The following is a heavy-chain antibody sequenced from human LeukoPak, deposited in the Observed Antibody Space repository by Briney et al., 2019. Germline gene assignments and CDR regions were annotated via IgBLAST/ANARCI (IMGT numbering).Heavy chain of an antibody. V-gene: IGHV4-59*01. D-gene: IGHD6-19*01. CDR3: ARAVAVYSFDY. Sequence: SETLSLACTVSGGSISSYYWSWIRQPPGKGLEWTGYIYYSGSTNYNPSLKSRVTISVGTSKNQFSLKLSSVTAADTAVYYCARAVAVYSFDYWGQGTLVTVSS. CDR1: GGSISSYY. CDR2: IYYSGST. J-gene: IGHJ4*02.